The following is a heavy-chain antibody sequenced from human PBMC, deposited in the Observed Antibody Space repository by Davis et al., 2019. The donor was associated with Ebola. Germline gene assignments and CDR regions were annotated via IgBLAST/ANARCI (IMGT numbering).Heavy chain of an antibody. CDR2: IIPIFGTT. D-gene: IGHD4-17*01. V-gene: IGHV1-69*13. CDR3: ARGDHGDYYYYGMDV. CDR1: VYSFTDDG. J-gene: IGHJ6*02. Sequence: SSVTVSCKASVYSFTDDGISWVRQAPGQGLEWMGGIIPIFGTTNYAQKFQGRVTITADESTSTAYMELSSLRSEDTAVYYCARGDHGDYYYYGMDVWGQGTTVTVSS.